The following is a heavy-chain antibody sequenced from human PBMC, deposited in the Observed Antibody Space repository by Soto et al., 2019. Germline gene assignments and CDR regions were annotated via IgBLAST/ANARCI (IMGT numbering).Heavy chain of an antibody. CDR1: GGTFSSYA. D-gene: IGHD2-15*01. V-gene: IGHV1-69*13. CDR3: ARASGYCSGGSCYFSDNAFDI. J-gene: IGHJ3*02. Sequence: ASVKVSCKASGGTFSSYAISWVRQAPGQGLEWMGGIIPIFGTANYAQKFQGRVTITADESTSTAYMELSSLRSEDTAVYYCARASGYCSGGSCYFSDNAFDIWGQGTMVTVSS. CDR2: IIPIFGTA.